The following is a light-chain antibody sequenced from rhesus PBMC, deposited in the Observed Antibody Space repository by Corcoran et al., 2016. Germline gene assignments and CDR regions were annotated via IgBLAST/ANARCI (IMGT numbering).Light chain of an antibody. J-gene: IGLJ1*01. CDR2: GDG. CDR1: NPGSEH. V-gene: IGLV3-36*02. CDR3: QGLDVSREHYV. Sequence: SFDLPQPRSVSGSPGQPARIPCGADNPGSEHVNWYQQKPGRAPILVIYGDGELPSGFPDRFYGSKSGNTATLTTSGVEAGDEADGYCQGLDVSREHYVFGAGTRLTV.